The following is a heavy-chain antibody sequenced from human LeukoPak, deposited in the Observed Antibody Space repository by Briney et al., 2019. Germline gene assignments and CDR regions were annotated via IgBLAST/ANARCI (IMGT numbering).Heavy chain of an antibody. V-gene: IGHV4-59*13. CDR1: GAFSSSCL. D-gene: IGHD3-22*01. CDR2: IYYSGST. CDR3: ARYEAAYYDSNGNFLTRGVYYFDY. Sequence: ETLFLTSAVAGAFSSSCLWGLSREPPGEGVGVFGFIYYSGSTNYNPSLKSRVAISIDTSRNQFSLRLNSVTAADTALYYCARYEAAYYDSNGNFLTRGVYYFDYWGQGALVTVSS. J-gene: IGHJ4*02.